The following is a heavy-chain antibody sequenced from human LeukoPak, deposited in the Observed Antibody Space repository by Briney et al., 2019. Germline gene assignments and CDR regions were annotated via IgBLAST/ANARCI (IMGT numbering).Heavy chain of an antibody. J-gene: IGHJ4*02. D-gene: IGHD3-10*01. CDR1: GASISSGSYY. CDR3: ARAVGGDGSGSL. Sequence: SETLSLTCTVSGASISSGSYYWSWIRQPAGKGLEWIGYIYCRVTSDYNPSLKSRVTMSVDMSTRQISLKLSSVTAADTAVYYCARAVGGDGSGSLWGPGTLVTVSS. V-gene: IGHV4-61*10. CDR2: IYCRVTS.